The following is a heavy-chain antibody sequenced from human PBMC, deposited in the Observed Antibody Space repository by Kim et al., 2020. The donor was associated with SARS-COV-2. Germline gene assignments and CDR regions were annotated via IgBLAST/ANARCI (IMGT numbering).Heavy chain of an antibody. CDR1: GFTFSNAW. J-gene: IGHJ5*02. D-gene: IGHD2-2*01. CDR3: TTYIVVVPAATSPSVPDL. V-gene: IGHV3-15*01. CDR2: IKSKTDGGTT. Sequence: GGSLRLSCAASGFTFSNAWMSWVRQAPGKGLEWVGRIKSKTDGGTTDYAAPVKGRFTISRDDSKNTLYLQMNSLKTEDTAVYYCTTYIVVVPAATSPSVPDLWGQGTLVTVSS.